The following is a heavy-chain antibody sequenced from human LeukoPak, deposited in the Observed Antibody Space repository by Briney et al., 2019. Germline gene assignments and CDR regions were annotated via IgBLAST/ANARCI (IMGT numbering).Heavy chain of an antibody. CDR3: ARDRGYGIYYYYYMDV. CDR2: INPNSGGT. J-gene: IGHJ6*03. Sequence: ASVKVSCRASGYTFTGYDMHWVRQAPGQGLEWMGRINPNSGGTNYAQKFQGRVTMTRETSISTAYVELSRMRSDDRTVYYRARDRGYGIYYYYYMDVWGQGTSVTVSS. CDR1: GYTFTGYD. D-gene: IGHD2-15*01. V-gene: IGHV1-2*06.